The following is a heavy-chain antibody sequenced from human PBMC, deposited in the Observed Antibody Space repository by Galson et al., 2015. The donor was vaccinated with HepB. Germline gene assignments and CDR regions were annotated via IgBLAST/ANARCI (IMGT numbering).Heavy chain of an antibody. V-gene: IGHV1-69*06. D-gene: IGHD4-23*01. J-gene: IGHJ4*02. CDR1: GGTFSSYA. Sequence: SVKVSCKASGGTFSSYAISWVRQAPGQGLEWMGGIIPIFGTANYAQKFQGRVTITADKSTSTAYMELSSLRSEDTAVYYCARDADYGGNPLGYWGQGTLVTVSS. CDR3: ARDADYGGNPLGY. CDR2: IIPIFGTA.